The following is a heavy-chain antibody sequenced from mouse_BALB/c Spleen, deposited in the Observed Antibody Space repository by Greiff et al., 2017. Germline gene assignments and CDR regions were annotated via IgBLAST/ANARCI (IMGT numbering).Heavy chain of an antibody. CDR1: GFNIKDTY. Sequence: VQLKESGAELVKPGASVKLSCTASGFNIKDTYMHWVKQRPEQGLEWIGRIDPANGNTKYDPKFQGKATITADTSSNTAYLQLSSLTSEDTAVYYCASGNWDDAYWGQGTLVTVSA. CDR2: IDPANGNT. V-gene: IGHV14-3*02. D-gene: IGHD4-1*01. CDR3: ASGNWDDAY. J-gene: IGHJ3*01.